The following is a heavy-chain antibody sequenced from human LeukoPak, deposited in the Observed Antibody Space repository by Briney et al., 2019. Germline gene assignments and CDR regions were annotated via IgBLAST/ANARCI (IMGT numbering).Heavy chain of an antibody. CDR1: GFTFSSYG. CDR3: AKDVWRSTMVRAYYFDY. D-gene: IGHD3-10*01. V-gene: IGHV3-30*18. CDR2: FSYDGSNK. Sequence: PGGPPRPSLAAPGFTFSSYGSPRGPPAPGQGGGGGGVFSYDGSNKYYADSVKGRFTISRDNSKNTLYLQMNSLRAEDTAVYYCAKDVWRSTMVRAYYFDYWGQGTLVTVSS. J-gene: IGHJ4*02.